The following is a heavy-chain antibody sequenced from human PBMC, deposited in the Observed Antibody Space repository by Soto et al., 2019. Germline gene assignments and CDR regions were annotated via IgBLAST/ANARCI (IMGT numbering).Heavy chain of an antibody. D-gene: IGHD2-15*01. Sequence: SETLSLTCTVSGGSISSGGYYWSWIRQHPGKGLEWIGYIYYSGSTYYNPSLKSRVTISVDTSKNQFSLKLSSVTAADTAVYYCAREALTGLGFLRPLVPDKRPYFDYWGQGTLVTVSS. J-gene: IGHJ4*02. CDR1: GGSISSGGYY. V-gene: IGHV4-31*03. CDR3: AREALTGLGFLRPLVPDKRPYFDY. CDR2: IYYSGST.